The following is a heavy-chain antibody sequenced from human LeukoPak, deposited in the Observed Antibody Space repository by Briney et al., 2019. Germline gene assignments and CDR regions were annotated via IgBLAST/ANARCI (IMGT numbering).Heavy chain of an antibody. J-gene: IGHJ4*02. Sequence: SETLSLTCTVSGGSISSYYWSWIRQPPGKGLEWIGYMYYSGSTNYNPSLKSRVTISVDTSKNQFSLKLSSVTAADTAVYYCAKSIAHDSHIYFDYWGQGTLVTVSS. CDR1: GGSISSYY. CDR3: AKSIAHDSHIYFDY. V-gene: IGHV4-59*01. D-gene: IGHD3-22*01. CDR2: MYYSGST.